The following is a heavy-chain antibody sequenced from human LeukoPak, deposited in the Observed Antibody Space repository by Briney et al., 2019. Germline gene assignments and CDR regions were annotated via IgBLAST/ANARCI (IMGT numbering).Heavy chain of an antibody. CDR2: IKQDGSEK. D-gene: IGHD3-10*01. CDR1: GFTFSSYW. Sequence: GGSLRLSCAASGFTFSSYWMSWVRQAPGKGLEWVANIKQDGSEKYYVDSVKGRFTISRDNAKSTLYLEMNSLRAEDTAVYYCASLEGSGSYYPRYFDYWGQGTLVTVSS. J-gene: IGHJ4*02. V-gene: IGHV3-7*03. CDR3: ASLEGSGSYYPRYFDY.